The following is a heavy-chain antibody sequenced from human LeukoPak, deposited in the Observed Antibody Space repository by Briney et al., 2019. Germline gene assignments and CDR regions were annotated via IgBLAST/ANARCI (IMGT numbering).Heavy chain of an antibody. CDR3: ASSASVGNAFDI. D-gene: IGHD3-10*01. J-gene: IGHJ3*02. CDR1: GYSIRSGYY. Sequence: PSETLSLTCTVFGYSIRSGYYWGWIRQPPGKGLQWIGSMYHSGSTYTNPSLQSRVTISVDTSKNQFSLRLSSVTAADTAVYYCASSASVGNAFDIWGQGTMVTVSS. CDR2: MYHSGST. V-gene: IGHV4-38-2*02.